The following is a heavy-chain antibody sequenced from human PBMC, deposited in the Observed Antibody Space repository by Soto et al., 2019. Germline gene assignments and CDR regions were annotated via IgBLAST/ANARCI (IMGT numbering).Heavy chain of an antibody. Sequence: SVKVACNASGGTFSSYAISWVRQAPGQGLEWMGGIIPIFGTANYAQKFQGRVTITADESTSTAYMELSSLRSEDTAVYYCARHPQDIVVVVAGAFDIWGQGTMVTVSS. J-gene: IGHJ3*02. CDR3: ARHPQDIVVVVAGAFDI. V-gene: IGHV1-69*13. CDR1: GGTFSSYA. CDR2: IIPIFGTA. D-gene: IGHD2-15*01.